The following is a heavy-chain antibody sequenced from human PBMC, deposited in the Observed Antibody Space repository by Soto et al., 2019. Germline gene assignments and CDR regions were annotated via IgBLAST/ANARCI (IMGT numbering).Heavy chain of an antibody. J-gene: IGHJ4*02. V-gene: IGHV4-30-4*01. CDR2: IYYSEST. CDR1: GGSISSGAYY. CDR3: ARAGNGMVRGVAFDY. Sequence: QVQLQESGPELVKPSQTLSLTCTVSGGSISSGAYYWSWIRQPPGKGLEWIGYIYYSESTYYNPSRKSRVTKSVYTSKNQSSLKLRSVTAADTAGYYCARAGNGMVRGVAFDYWGQGTLVTVSS. D-gene: IGHD3-10*01.